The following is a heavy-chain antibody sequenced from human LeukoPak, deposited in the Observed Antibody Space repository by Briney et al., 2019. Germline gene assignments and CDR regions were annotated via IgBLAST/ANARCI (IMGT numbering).Heavy chain of an antibody. CDR1: GFTFSSYA. J-gene: IGHJ4*02. CDR3: AKGSTFGGIDFDY. V-gene: IGHV3-23*01. Sequence: PGGSLGLSCAASGFTFSSYAMSWVRQAPGKGLEWVSAISGSGGSTYYADSVKGRFTISRDNSKNTLYLQMNSLRAEDTAVYYWAKGSTFGGIDFDYWGQGTLVTVSS. CDR2: ISGSGGST. D-gene: IGHD3-16*01.